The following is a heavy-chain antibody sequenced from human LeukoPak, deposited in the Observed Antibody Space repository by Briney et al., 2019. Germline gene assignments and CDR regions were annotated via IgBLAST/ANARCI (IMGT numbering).Heavy chain of an antibody. J-gene: IGHJ4*02. CDR3: AKDVYGDYGGLDY. CDR2: IRGSDGST. Sequence: GGSLRLSCAASGFPFSTYAMSWVRQAPGKGLEWDSSIRGSDGSTYYADSVKGRFAISRDNSKNTLYLQMNSLRAEDTAVYYCAKDVYGDYGGLDYWGPGALVTVSS. V-gene: IGHV3-23*01. D-gene: IGHD4-17*01. CDR1: GFPFSTYA.